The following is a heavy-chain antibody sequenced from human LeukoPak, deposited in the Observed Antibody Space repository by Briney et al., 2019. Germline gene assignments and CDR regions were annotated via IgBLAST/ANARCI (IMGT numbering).Heavy chain of an antibody. D-gene: IGHD6-19*01. CDR1: GFTFSSYA. V-gene: IGHV3-23*01. J-gene: IGHJ4*02. CDR2: IFGSGGSA. CDR3: GKTTTGYSSGRNPAWPVDY. Sequence: GGSLRLSCAASGFTFSSYAMSWVRQAPGKGLESVSGIFGSGGSAHYADSVKGRFTISRDNSQNTVYLQMNSLRAEDTAVYYCGKTTTGYSSGRNPAWPVDYWGQGTLVTVSS.